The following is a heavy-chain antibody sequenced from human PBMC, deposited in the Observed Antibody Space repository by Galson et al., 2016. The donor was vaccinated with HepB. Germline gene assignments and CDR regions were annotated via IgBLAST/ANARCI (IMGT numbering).Heavy chain of an antibody. CDR2: IYWDDEK. V-gene: IGHV2-5*02. D-gene: IGHD4-11*01. CDR1: GFSLTTSGVG. J-gene: IGHJ4*02. CDR3: AHRNFSNYVFDY. Sequence: PALVKPTQTLTLTCTFSGFSLTTSGVGVGWIRQPPGKALEWLALIYWDDEKRYSPSLKSRLTITKDTSKNQVVLTMTNMDPVDTATYYRAHRNFSNYVFDYWGQGTLVTVSS.